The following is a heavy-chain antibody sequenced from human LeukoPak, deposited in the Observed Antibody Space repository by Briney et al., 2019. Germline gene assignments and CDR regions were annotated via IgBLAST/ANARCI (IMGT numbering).Heavy chain of an antibody. CDR3: AKDLSSSSALDY. J-gene: IGHJ4*02. CDR1: GFTFSSYG. V-gene: IGHV3-30*18. Sequence: GGSLRLSCAASGFTFSSYGMHWVRQAPGKGLEWVAVISYDGSNKYYADSVKGRFTISRDNSKNTLYLQMNSLRAEDTAVYYCAKDLSSSSALDYWGQGTLVTVSS. CDR2: ISYDGSNK. D-gene: IGHD6-6*01.